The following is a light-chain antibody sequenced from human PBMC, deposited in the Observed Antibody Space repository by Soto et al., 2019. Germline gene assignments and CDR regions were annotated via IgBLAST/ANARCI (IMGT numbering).Light chain of an antibody. J-gene: IGLJ3*02. CDR1: SSDVGSYDL. Sequence: QSALTQPASVSGSPGQSITISCIGTSSDVGSYDLVSWHQQYPGKAPKLMIYEGSKPPSGVSYRFSGSKSGNTASLTIFGLHAEDEDDYYCCAYTNSATLVFGGGTKLTVL. CDR2: EGS. V-gene: IGLV2-23*01. CDR3: CAYTNSATLV.